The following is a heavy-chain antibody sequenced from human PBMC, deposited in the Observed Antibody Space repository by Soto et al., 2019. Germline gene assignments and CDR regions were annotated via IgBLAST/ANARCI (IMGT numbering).Heavy chain of an antibody. D-gene: IGHD5-12*01. Sequence: PSETLSLTCAVYGGSFSGYYWSWIRQPPGKGLEWIGEINHSGSTNYNPSLKSRVTIPVDTSKNQFSLKLSSVTAADTAVYYCARMKGYVYYYGMDVWGQGTTVTVSS. V-gene: IGHV4-34*01. CDR3: ARMKGYVYYYGMDV. CDR2: INHSGST. CDR1: GGSFSGYY. J-gene: IGHJ6*02.